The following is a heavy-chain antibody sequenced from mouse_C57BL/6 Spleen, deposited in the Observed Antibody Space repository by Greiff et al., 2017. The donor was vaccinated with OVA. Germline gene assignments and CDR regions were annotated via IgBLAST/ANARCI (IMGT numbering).Heavy chain of an antibody. CDR3: ANSPSRDYAMDY. CDR2: LSSGGSYT. Sequence: EVQVVESGGDLVKPGGSLKLSCAASGFTFSSYGMSWVRQTPDKRLEWVATLSSGGSYTYYPDSVKGRFTISRDNAKNTLYLQMSSLTSEDTAMYYCANSPSRDYAMDYWGQGTSVTVSS. V-gene: IGHV5-6*01. CDR1: GFTFSSYG. J-gene: IGHJ4*01.